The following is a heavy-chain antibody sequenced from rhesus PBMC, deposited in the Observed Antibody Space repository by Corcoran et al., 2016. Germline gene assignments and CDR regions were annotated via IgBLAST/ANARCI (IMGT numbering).Heavy chain of an antibody. J-gene: IGHJ4*01. Sequence: QVQLQESGPGLVKPSETLSLTCAVSGGSFSGYYWGWIRQPPGKGLEGIGYSSGRSGITDTNPPLKSRVTSSTDTSTNQFSLNLSSVTAADTAVYYCARIHEYSNYYFDYWGQGVLVTVSS. D-gene: IGHD4-23*01. V-gene: IGHV4-165*01. CDR1: GGSFSGYY. CDR2: SSGRSGIT. CDR3: ARIHEYSNYYFDY.